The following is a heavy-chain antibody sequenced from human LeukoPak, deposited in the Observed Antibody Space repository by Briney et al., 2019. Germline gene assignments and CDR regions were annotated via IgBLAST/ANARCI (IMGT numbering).Heavy chain of an antibody. V-gene: IGHV3-23*01. CDR2: ISGSGAYT. CDR1: GFTFSSYA. Sequence: QTGGSLRLSCAASGFTFSSYAMSWVRQAPGKGLEWVSTISGSGAYTYYADSVKGRFTISRDNSKNTLYLQMNSLRAKDTAVYYCAKYFASGSYYKLPHWGQGTLVTVSS. CDR3: AKYFASGSYYKLPH. D-gene: IGHD3-10*01. J-gene: IGHJ1*01.